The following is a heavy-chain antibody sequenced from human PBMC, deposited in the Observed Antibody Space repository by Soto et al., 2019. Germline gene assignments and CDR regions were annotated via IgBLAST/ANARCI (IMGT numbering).Heavy chain of an antibody. D-gene: IGHD3-3*01. J-gene: IGHJ4*02. Sequence: ASVKVSCKASGYTFTGDYMHWVRQAPGQGLEWMGWINPNSGGTNYAQKFQGWVTMTRDTSISTAYMELSRLRFDDTAVYYCARAFGVVPQGPDYWGQGTLVTVSS. CDR2: INPNSGGT. CDR1: GYTFTGDY. V-gene: IGHV1-2*04. CDR3: ARAFGVVPQGPDY.